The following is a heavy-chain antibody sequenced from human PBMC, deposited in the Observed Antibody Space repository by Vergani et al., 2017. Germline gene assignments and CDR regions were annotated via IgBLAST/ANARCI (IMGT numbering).Heavy chain of an antibody. Sequence: QVQLVQSGAEVKNPGSPVKVSCKASVGTFSSYAISWVRQAPRQGLEWMGGIISIFGTANYAQQSQGIVTITADESTSTAYMELSSLRSEDAAVYYCARNYYYGSRSYSSFDYWGQGTLVTVSS. CDR1: VGTFSSYA. CDR3: ARNYYYGSRSYSSFDY. CDR2: IISIFGTA. D-gene: IGHD3-10*01. J-gene: IGHJ4*02. V-gene: IGHV1-69*12.